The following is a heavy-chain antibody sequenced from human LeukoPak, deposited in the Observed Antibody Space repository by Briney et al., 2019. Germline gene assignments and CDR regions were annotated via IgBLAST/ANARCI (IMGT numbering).Heavy chain of an antibody. J-gene: IGHJ5*02. Sequence: ASVKVSCKASGYTFTSYGISWVRQAPGQGREWMGWSSAYNGNTNYAQKLQGRVTMTTDTSTSTAYMELRSLRSDDTAVYYCAIDPQRGIAARHPSWGFDPWGQGTLVTVSS. V-gene: IGHV1-18*01. CDR2: SSAYNGNT. CDR3: AIDPQRGIAARHPSWGFDP. CDR1: GYTFTSYG. D-gene: IGHD6-6*01.